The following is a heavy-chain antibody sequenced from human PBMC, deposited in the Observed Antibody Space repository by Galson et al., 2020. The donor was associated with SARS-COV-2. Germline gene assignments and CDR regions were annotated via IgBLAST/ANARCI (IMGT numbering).Heavy chain of an antibody. Sequence: SETLSLTCAVYGGSFSSYSWTWIRQPPGKGLEWIGEINIGGNTNYSPSLRSRVTISIDTSKNQFSLNLKSVTAADTALYYCARGHRGVVPSPVLGLGPFYSYYYMDVWDKGATVTVSS. D-gene: IGHD3-10*01. CDR3: ARGHRGVVPSPVLGLGPFYSYYYMDV. V-gene: IGHV4-34*01. CDR2: INIGGNT. CDR1: GGSFSSYS. J-gene: IGHJ6*03.